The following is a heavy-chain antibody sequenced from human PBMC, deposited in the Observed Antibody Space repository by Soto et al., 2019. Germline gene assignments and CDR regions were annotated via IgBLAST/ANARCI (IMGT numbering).Heavy chain of an antibody. Sequence: QVQLQESGPGLVKPSETLSLTCTVSGGSISSYYWSWIRQPPGKGLEWIGYIYYSGSTNYNPSLKSRFTISVATSKTQFSLKLSSVTAADPAVYYCASLAYGSGGGWGQGTLVTVSS. J-gene: IGHJ4*02. CDR1: GGSISSYY. CDR3: ASLAYGSGGG. D-gene: IGHD3-10*01. CDR2: IYYSGST. V-gene: IGHV4-59*08.